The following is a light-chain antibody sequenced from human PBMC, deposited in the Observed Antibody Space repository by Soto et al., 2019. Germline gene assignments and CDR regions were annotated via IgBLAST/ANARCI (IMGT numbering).Light chain of an antibody. V-gene: IGKV1-5*03. J-gene: IGKJ5*01. CDR3: QHYNSYTIT. CDR1: QSISSW. Sequence: DIQMTQSPSTLSASVGDRVTITCRASQSISSWLAWYQQKPGKAPKLLIYKAYSLESGVPLRFSGSGSGTDFTLTISSLQPDDFATYYCQHYNSYTITFGQGTRLEIK. CDR2: KAY.